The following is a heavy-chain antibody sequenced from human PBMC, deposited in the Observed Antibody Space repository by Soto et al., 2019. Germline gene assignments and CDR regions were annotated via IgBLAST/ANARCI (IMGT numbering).Heavy chain of an antibody. J-gene: IGHJ5*02. CDR1: GGSISTDSHY. CDR3: ARGQRLYNWFDP. Sequence: PSETLSLTCTVSGGSISTDSHYWGWIRQPPGKGLEWIGSVYYAGSTNYNASLKSRVTISVDTSKNQFSLKLNSVTAADTAVYYCARGQRLYNWFDPWGQGILVTVSS. CDR2: VYYAGST. V-gene: IGHV4-39*07.